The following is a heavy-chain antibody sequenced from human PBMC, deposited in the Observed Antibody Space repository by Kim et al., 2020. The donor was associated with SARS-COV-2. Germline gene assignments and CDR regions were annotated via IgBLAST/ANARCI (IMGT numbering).Heavy chain of an antibody. CDR3: AKDFLWSGSYSSFDY. V-gene: IGHV3-23*01. CDR1: GFTFSNYA. Sequence: GGSLRLSCAASGFTFSNYAMSWVRQAPGKGLEWVSAISGSGGSTYYADSVKGRFTISRDNAKNTLYLQMNSLRAEDTAVYYCAKDFLWSGSYSSFDYWGQGTLVTVSS. CDR2: ISGSGGST. D-gene: IGHD1-26*01. J-gene: IGHJ4*02.